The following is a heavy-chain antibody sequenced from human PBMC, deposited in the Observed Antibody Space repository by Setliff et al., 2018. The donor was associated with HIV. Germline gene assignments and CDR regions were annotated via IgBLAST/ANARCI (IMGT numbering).Heavy chain of an antibody. CDR2: IFFSGSA. J-gene: IGHJ4*02. CDR1: DDSISRSNYY. Sequence: PSETLSLTCTVSDDSISRSNYYWGWLRQPPGKGLEWIGSIFFSGSAYYNPSLQSRVTISVDTSKDQFSLKLTSLTAADTALYYCARWIVSGGSFPSFDSWGQGTLVTVSS. D-gene: IGHD2-15*01. CDR3: ARWIVSGGSFPSFDS. V-gene: IGHV4-39*01.